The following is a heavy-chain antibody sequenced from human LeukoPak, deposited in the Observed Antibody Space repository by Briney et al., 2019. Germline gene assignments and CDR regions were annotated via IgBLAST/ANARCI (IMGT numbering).Heavy chain of an antibody. V-gene: IGHV1-69*05. Sequence: ASVKVSCKASGGTFSSYAISWVRQAPGQGLEWMGGIIPIFGTANYAQKFQGRVTVTTDESTSTAYMELSSLRSEDTAVYYCARGSGGSYSAIDYWGQGTLVTVSS. CDR2: IIPIFGTA. D-gene: IGHD1-26*01. CDR3: ARGSGGSYSAIDY. J-gene: IGHJ4*02. CDR1: GGTFSSYA.